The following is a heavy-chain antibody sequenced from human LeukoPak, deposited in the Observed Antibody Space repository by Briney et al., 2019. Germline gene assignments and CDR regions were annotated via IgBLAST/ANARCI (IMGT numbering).Heavy chain of an antibody. CDR2: IYTSGST. CDR3: ASGSYYLPDY. D-gene: IGHD1-26*01. Sequence: PSETLSLTCTVSGGSISSSYWSWIRQPAGKGLEWIGRIYTSGSTNYNPSLKSRLTMSVDTSKNQFSLKLSSGTAADTAVYYCASGSYYLPDYWGQGTLVTVSS. V-gene: IGHV4-4*07. CDR1: GGSISSSY. J-gene: IGHJ4*02.